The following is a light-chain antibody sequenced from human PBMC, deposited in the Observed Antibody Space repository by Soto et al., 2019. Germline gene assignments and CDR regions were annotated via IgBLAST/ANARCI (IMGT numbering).Light chain of an antibody. CDR3: SSFAAVSFV. V-gene: IGLV2-11*01. CDR1: SSDVGGYNY. J-gene: IGLJ1*01. CDR2: DVS. Sequence: QSALTQPRSVSGSPGQSVIISCTGTSSDVGGYNYVSWYQQHPGKAPKLMIYDVSKWPSGVPDRFSGSKSGNTASLTISGLQPDDEADYYCSSFAAVSFVFGTGTKLTVL.